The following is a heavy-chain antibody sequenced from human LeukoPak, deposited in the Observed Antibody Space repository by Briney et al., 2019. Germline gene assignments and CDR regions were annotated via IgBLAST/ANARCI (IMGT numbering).Heavy chain of an antibody. CDR3: ARAGVGYCSSTSCYPDWFDP. CDR1: GFTVSSNY. CDR2: IYSGGST. J-gene: IGHJ5*02. Sequence: GGSLRLSCAASGFTVSSNYMSWVRQAPGKGLEWVSVIYSGGSTYYADSVKGRFTISRDNSKNTLYLQMNSLRAEDTAVYCCARAGVGYCSSTSCYPDWFDPWGQGTLVTVSS. V-gene: IGHV3-66*01. D-gene: IGHD2-2*01.